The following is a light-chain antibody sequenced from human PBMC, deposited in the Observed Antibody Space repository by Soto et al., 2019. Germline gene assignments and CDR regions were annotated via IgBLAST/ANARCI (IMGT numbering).Light chain of an antibody. J-gene: IGLJ1*01. Sequence: QSALTQPASVSGSPGQSNTISCTGTSSDVGSYNLVSWYQQHPGKAPKLMIYEGSKRPSGVSNRFSGSKSGNTASLTISGLQAEDEADYYCCSYAGSHYVFGTGTKVTVL. CDR3: CSYAGSHYV. CDR1: SSDVGSYNL. V-gene: IGLV2-23*01. CDR2: EGS.